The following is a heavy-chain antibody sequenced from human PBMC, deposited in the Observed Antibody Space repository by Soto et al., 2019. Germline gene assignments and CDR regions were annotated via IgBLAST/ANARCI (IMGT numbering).Heavy chain of an antibody. CDR3: ARDYGIVGARLGFDY. J-gene: IGHJ4*02. D-gene: IGHD1-26*01. CDR2: ISYDGSNK. V-gene: IGHV3-30-3*01. Sequence: QVQLVESGGGVVQPGRSLRLSCAASGFTFSSYAMHWVRQAPGKGLEWVAVISYDGSNKYYADSVKGRFTISRDNSKNTPYLQMNSLRAEDTAVYYCARDYGIVGARLGFDYWGQGTLVTVSS. CDR1: GFTFSSYA.